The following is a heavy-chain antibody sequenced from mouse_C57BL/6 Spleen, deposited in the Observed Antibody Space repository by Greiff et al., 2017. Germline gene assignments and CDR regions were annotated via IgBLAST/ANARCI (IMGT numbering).Heavy chain of an antibody. V-gene: IGHV1-20*01. CDR1: GYSFTSYF. CDR3: ARGGEGYAYFDY. D-gene: IGHD2-2*01. J-gene: IGHJ2*01. Sequence: VQLQQSGPELVKPGDSVKISCKASGYSFTSYFMNWVMQSHGKSLEWIGRINPYNGDTFYNQKFKGKATLTVDKSSSTAHMELRSLTSEDSAVYYCARGGEGYAYFDYWGQGTTLTVSS. CDR2: INPYNGDT.